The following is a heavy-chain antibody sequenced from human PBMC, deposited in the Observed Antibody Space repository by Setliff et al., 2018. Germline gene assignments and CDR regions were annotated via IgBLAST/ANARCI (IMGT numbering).Heavy chain of an antibody. Sequence: RGGSLRLSCAASGFTFSTYAMSWVRQAPGKGLEWVSAISATGGSTYYADSVKGRFTISRDNAKNTLYLQMNSLRAEDKAVYYCAKDGRWFGELFPYYYYYYGMDVWGQGTTVTVSS. CDR1: GFTFSTYA. J-gene: IGHJ6*02. V-gene: IGHV3-23*01. CDR3: AKDGRWFGELFPYYYYYYGMDV. D-gene: IGHD3-10*01. CDR2: ISATGGST.